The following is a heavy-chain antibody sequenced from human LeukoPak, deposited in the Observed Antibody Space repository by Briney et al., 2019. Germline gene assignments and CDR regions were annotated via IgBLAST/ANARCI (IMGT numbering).Heavy chain of an antibody. CDR1: GFTFSSYA. CDR3: ARVPLYYYDSSGSTFDY. Sequence: GGSLRLSCAASGFTFSSYAMSWVRQAPGKGLEWVSAISGSGGSTYYADSVKGRFTISRDNAKNSLYLQMNSLRAEDTAVYYCARVPLYYYDSSGSTFDYWGQGTLVTVSS. V-gene: IGHV3-23*01. D-gene: IGHD3-22*01. CDR2: ISGSGGST. J-gene: IGHJ4*02.